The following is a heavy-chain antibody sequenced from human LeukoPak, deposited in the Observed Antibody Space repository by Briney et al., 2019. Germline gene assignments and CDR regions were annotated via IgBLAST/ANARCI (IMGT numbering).Heavy chain of an antibody. CDR3: ASAPYCSSTSCYSGAYYFDY. Sequence: SVKVSCKASGGTFSSYAISWVRLAPGQGLEWMGGIIPIFGTANYAQKFQGRVTITTDESTSTAYMELSSLRSEDTAVYYCASAPYCSSTSCYSGAYYFDYWGQGTLVTVSS. V-gene: IGHV1-69*05. J-gene: IGHJ4*02. CDR1: GGTFSSYA. D-gene: IGHD2-2*01. CDR2: IIPIFGTA.